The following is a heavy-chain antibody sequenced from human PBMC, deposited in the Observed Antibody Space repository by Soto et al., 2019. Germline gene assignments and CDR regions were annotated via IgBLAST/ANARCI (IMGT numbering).Heavy chain of an antibody. CDR1: CGSISSYY. D-gene: IGHD5-18*01. V-gene: IGHV4-59*01. J-gene: IGHJ6*02. Sequence: SETLSLTCTVSCGSISSYYWSWIRQPPGKGLEWIGYIYYSGSTNYNPSLKSRVTISVDTSKNQFSLKLSSVTAADTAVYYCARGNLRGGYSYGYDPSTYYYGMDVWGQGTTVTVSS. CDR3: ARGNLRGGYSYGYDPSTYYYGMDV. CDR2: IYYSGST.